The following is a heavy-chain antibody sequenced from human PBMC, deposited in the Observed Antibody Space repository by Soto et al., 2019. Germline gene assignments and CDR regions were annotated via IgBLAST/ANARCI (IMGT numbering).Heavy chain of an antibody. CDR3: ARDKKGAARPVGLFDY. CDR1: GFTFSSYA. D-gene: IGHD6-6*01. V-gene: IGHV3-30-3*01. CDR2: ISYDGSNK. J-gene: IGHJ4*02. Sequence: SLRLSCAASGFTFSSYAMHWVRQAPGKGLEWVAVISYDGSNKYYADSVKGRFTISRDNSKNTLYLQMNSLRAEDTAVYYCARDKKGAARPVGLFDYWGQGT.